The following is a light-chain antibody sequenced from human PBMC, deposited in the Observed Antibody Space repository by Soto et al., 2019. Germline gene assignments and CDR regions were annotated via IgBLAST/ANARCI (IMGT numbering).Light chain of an antibody. CDR2: GAS. CDR3: QQYNNWPYT. V-gene: IGKV3-15*01. CDR1: QSVSSN. Sequence: EIVMTQSPATLSVSPGERATLSCRASQSVSSNLAWYQQKPGQAPRLLIYGASTRATGIPARFSGSRSGTEFTLTISSLQSEDFAVYYCQQYNNWPYTFGLGTKLEIK. J-gene: IGKJ2*01.